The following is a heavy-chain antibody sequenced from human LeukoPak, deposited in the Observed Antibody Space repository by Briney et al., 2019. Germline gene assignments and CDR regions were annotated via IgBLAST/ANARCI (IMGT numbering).Heavy chain of an antibody. Sequence: GGSLRPSCAASGFTFSSYAMSWVRQAPGRGLEWVSAISGSGGSTYYADSVKGRFTISRDNSKNTLYLQMNSLRAEDTAVYYCAKDRISSGWYGAFDIWGQGTMVTVSS. CDR2: ISGSGGST. CDR3: AKDRISSGWYGAFDI. D-gene: IGHD6-19*01. CDR1: GFTFSSYA. V-gene: IGHV3-23*01. J-gene: IGHJ3*02.